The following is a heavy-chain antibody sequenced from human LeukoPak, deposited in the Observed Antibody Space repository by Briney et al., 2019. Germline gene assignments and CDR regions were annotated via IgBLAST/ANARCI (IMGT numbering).Heavy chain of an antibody. CDR1: GFTFSSYG. J-gene: IGHJ4*02. Sequence: PGGSLRLSCAASGFTFSSYGMHWVREAPGKGLVGVAFIRYDGSNKYYADSVKGRFTISRDNSKNTLYLQMNSLRAEDTAVYHCAKASSSGWYSVGFDYWGQGTLVTVSS. V-gene: IGHV3-30*02. D-gene: IGHD6-19*01. CDR2: IRYDGSNK. CDR3: AKASSSGWYSVGFDY.